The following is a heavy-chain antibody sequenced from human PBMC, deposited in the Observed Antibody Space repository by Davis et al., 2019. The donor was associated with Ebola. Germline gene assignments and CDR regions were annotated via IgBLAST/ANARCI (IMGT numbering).Heavy chain of an antibody. CDR3: ARGITMVRGATPFDY. Sequence: AASVKVSCKASGGTFSSYAISWVRQAPGQGLEWMGWMNPNSGNTGYAQKFQGRVTMTRNTSISTAYMELSSLRSEDTAVYYCARGITMVRGATPFDYWGQGTLVTVSS. D-gene: IGHD3-10*01. J-gene: IGHJ4*02. CDR1: GGTFSSYA. V-gene: IGHV1-8*02. CDR2: MNPNSGNT.